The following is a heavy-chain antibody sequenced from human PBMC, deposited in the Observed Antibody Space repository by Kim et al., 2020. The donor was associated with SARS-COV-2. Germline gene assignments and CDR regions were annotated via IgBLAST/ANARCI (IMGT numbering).Heavy chain of an antibody. V-gene: IGHV4-39*01. CDR1: GGSISSSSYY. D-gene: IGHD6-19*01. CDR3: ASWGAVAGTGGFDY. J-gene: IGHJ4*02. CDR2: IYYSGST. Sequence: SETLSLTCTVSGGSISSSSYYWGWIRQPPGKGLEWIGSIYYSGSTYYNPSLKSRVTISVDTSKNQFSLKLSSVTAADTAVYYCASWGAVAGTGGFDYWGQGTLVTVSS.